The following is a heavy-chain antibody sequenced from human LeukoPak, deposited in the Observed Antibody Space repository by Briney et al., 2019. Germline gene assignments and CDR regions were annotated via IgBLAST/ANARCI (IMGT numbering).Heavy chain of an antibody. D-gene: IGHD3-16*02. CDR1: GGSISSYY. CDR3: ARVRRVSVFPYYMDV. CDR2: IYYSGST. V-gene: IGHV4-59*01. Sequence: SETLSLTCTVSGGSISSYYWSWIRQPPGKGLEWIGYIYYSGSTNYNPSLKSRVTISVDTSKNQFSLKLSSVTAADTAVYYCARVRRVSVFPYYMDVWGKGTTVTVSS. J-gene: IGHJ6*03.